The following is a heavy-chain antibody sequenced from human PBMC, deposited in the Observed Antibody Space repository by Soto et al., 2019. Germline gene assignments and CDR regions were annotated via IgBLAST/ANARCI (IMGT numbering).Heavy chain of an antibody. V-gene: IGHV3-11*01. Sequence: QVQLVESGGGLVKPGGSLRLSCAASGFTFSDYYMTWIRQAPGQGLEWVSYISTSGSTTYYADSVKGRFTISRDNAKNSLYLQMNSLRAEDTAVYYCARDFRNDGAPSFDYWGQGTLVTVSS. CDR2: ISTSGSTT. CDR3: ARDFRNDGAPSFDY. D-gene: IGHD1-1*01. J-gene: IGHJ4*02. CDR1: GFTFSDYY.